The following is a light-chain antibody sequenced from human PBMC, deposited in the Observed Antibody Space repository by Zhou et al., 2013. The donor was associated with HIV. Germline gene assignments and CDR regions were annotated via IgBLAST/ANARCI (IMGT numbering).Light chain of an antibody. CDR3: QQYNSHPFT. Sequence: EIVLTQSPGTLSLSPGERATLSCRASQSVTGSFLAWYQRRPGQAPRLLIYGTSDRATGVPDRFSGSGSGTDFTLTITSLHPDDCATYYCQQYNSHPFTFGQGTRLEI. CDR2: GTS. J-gene: IGKJ5*01. CDR1: QSVTGSF. V-gene: IGKV3-20*01.